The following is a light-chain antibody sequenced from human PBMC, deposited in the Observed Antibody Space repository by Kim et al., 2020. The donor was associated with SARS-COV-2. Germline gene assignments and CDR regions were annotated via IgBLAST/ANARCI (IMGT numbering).Light chain of an antibody. J-gene: IGLJ2*01. CDR2: SNN. CDR3: AAWDDSLNGRG. Sequence: QSVLTQPPSASGTPGQRVTISCSGSSSNIGSNTVNWYQQLPGTAPKLLIYSNNQRPSGVPDRFSGSKSGTSASLAISGLQSEDEADYYCAAWDDSLNGRGFGGDTQLTVL. V-gene: IGLV1-44*01. CDR1: SSNIGSNT.